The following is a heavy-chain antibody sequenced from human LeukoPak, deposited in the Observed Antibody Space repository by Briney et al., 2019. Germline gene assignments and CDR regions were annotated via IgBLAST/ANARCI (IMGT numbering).Heavy chain of an antibody. Sequence: GGSLRLSCAASGFTFSNYWMHWVRQAPGKGLVWVSRINSDGINTSYADSVKGRFTISRDNAKNTLNLQMNSLRAEDTAVYYCARDHDYDSSGHHYYYYYMDVWGKGTTVTISS. J-gene: IGHJ6*03. CDR2: INSDGINT. D-gene: IGHD3-22*01. V-gene: IGHV3-74*01. CDR1: GFTFSNYW. CDR3: ARDHDYDSSGHHYYYYYMDV.